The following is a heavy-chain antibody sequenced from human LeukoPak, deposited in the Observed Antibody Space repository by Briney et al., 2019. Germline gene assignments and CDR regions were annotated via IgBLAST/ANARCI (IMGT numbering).Heavy chain of an antibody. CDR2: ISGHSGKT. J-gene: IGHJ4*01. Sequence: ASVKVSCKASGYIYSSFGTSWVRQAPGQGLEWMGWISGHSGKTQYAQKIEDRLTMTTNTSTGTAYMELRSLRSDDTAVYYCARDEGWKVPYYFDNWGQGTLITVSS. CDR1: GYIYSSFG. D-gene: IGHD1-1*01. V-gene: IGHV1-18*01. CDR3: ARDEGWKVPYYFDN.